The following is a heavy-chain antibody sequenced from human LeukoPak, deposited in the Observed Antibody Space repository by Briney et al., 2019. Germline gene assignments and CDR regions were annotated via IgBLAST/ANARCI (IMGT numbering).Heavy chain of an antibody. D-gene: IGHD5-18*01. CDR1: GYTFTSYG. CDR3: ARGDTAMVRFDY. CDR2: ISAYNGNT. V-gene: IGHV1-18*01. J-gene: IGHJ4*02. Sequence: ASVTVSCKASGYTFTSYGISWVRQAPGQGLEWMGWISAYNGNTNYAQKLQGRVTMTTGTSTSTAYMELRSLRSDDTAVYYCARGDTAMVRFDYWGQGTLVTVSS.